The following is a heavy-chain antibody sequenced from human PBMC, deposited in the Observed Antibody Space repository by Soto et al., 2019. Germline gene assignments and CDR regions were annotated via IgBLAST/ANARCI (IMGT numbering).Heavy chain of an antibody. CDR2: ISSSSSTI. Sequence: GGSLRLSCAASGFTFSSYSMNWVRQAPGKGLEWVSYISSSSSTIYYAYSVKGRFTISRDNAKNSLYLQMNSLRDEDTAVYYCARGSSSCLRGAEYFQHWGQGTLVTVSS. CDR1: GFTFSSYS. V-gene: IGHV3-48*02. J-gene: IGHJ1*01. D-gene: IGHD6-13*01. CDR3: ARGSSSCLRGAEYFQH.